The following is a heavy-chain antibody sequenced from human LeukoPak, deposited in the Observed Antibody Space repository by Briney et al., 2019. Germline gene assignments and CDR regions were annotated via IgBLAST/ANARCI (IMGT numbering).Heavy chain of an antibody. CDR3: AKSEHWPALDY. Sequence: GGSLRLSCAASGFTFSNYAMRWVRQAPGKGLEWVSGISGSGGSTYYADSVKGRFTISRDNSKNTLYLQMNRLGAEDTAVYYCAKSEHWPALDYWGQGTLVTVSS. CDR2: ISGSGGST. J-gene: IGHJ4*02. CDR1: GFTFSNYA. V-gene: IGHV3-23*01. D-gene: IGHD1-14*01.